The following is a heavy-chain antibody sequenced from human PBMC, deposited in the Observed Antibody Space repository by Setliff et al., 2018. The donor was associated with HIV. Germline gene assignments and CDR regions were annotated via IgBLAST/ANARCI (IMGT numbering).Heavy chain of an antibody. CDR1: GFTFSSYW. V-gene: IGHV3-74*01. D-gene: IGHD3-3*01. CDR2: INSDGSNT. CDR3: ARDQRESTIFGVVIGYYGSGSNFDY. J-gene: IGHJ4*02. Sequence: GGSLRLSCAASGFTFSSYWMHWVRQDPGKGLVWVSRINSDGSNTRYADSVRGRFTISRDNAKMSLYLQMNSRRAEDTAVYYCARDQRESTIFGVVIGYYGSGSNFDYWGQGTLVTVSS.